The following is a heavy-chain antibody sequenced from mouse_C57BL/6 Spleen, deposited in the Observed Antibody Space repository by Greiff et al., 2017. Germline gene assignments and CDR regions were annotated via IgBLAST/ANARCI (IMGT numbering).Heavy chain of an antibody. Sequence: VQLQQPGAELVRPGASVTLSCKASGYTFTDYEMHWVKQTPVHGLEWIGAIDPETGGTAYNQKFKGKAILTADKSSSTAYMELRSLTAEDSAVYYCTRHYYGNYGWYFDVWGTGTTVTVSS. CDR1: GYTFTDYE. CDR2: IDPETGGT. D-gene: IGHD2-1*01. J-gene: IGHJ1*03. CDR3: TRHYYGNYGWYFDV. V-gene: IGHV1-15*01.